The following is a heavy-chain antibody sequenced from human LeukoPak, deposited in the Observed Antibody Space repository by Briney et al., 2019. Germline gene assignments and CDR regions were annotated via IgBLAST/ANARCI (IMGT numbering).Heavy chain of an antibody. CDR3: ARDPDYYGSGSYYE. CDR2: IYTSGST. Sequence: KPSQTLSLTCTVSGGSISSGSYYWSWIRQPAGKGLEWIGRIYTSGSTNYNPSLKSRVTISVDTSKNQFSLKLSSVTAADTAVYYCARDPDYYGSGSYYEWGQGTLVTVSS. J-gene: IGHJ4*02. CDR1: GGSISSGSYY. V-gene: IGHV4-61*02. D-gene: IGHD3-10*01.